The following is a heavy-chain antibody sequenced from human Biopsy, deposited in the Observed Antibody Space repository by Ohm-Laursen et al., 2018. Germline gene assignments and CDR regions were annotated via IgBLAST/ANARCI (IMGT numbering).Heavy chain of an antibody. J-gene: IGHJ4*02. CDR1: GGSFLGHY. Sequence: SETLSLTCIVSGGSFLGHYWSCIRQPPGKGLEWIGHISYTGYTSYNASLKSRVTISVDTSRNHFSLRLSSLTAADTAVYYCARGSNDFGGLYFPRWGQGTLLTVSS. CDR2: ISYTGYT. D-gene: IGHD4-23*01. V-gene: IGHV4-59*11. CDR3: ARGSNDFGGLYFPR.